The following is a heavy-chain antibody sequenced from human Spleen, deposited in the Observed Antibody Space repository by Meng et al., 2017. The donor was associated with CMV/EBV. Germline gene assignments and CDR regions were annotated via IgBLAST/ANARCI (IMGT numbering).Heavy chain of an antibody. CDR2: IIPIVGVP. CDR3: ARDVFIGDVLRFLEWSRGDSYYHGMDV. J-gene: IGHJ6*02. Sequence: SVKVSCKASGGGFSSFSINWLRQAPGQGPEWMGGIIPIVGVPNYAQKFRGRVTITADKPTSTAYMELSSLTSEDTSLYYCARDVFIGDVLRFLEWSRGDSYYHGMDVWGQGTTVTVSS. D-gene: IGHD3-3*01. V-gene: IGHV1-69*10. CDR1: GGGFSSFS.